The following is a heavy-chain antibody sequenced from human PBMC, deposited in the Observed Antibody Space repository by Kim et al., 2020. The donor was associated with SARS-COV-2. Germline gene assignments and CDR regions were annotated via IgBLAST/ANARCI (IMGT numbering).Heavy chain of an antibody. J-gene: IGHJ6*02. V-gene: IGHV4-4*06. D-gene: IGHD1-26*01. CDR3: ATDRSGGYDYYYFGMDV. Sequence: LKGRVTMAVDTSKNQFSLKLSSVTAADTAVYYCATDRSGGYDYYYFGMDVWGQGTTVTVSS.